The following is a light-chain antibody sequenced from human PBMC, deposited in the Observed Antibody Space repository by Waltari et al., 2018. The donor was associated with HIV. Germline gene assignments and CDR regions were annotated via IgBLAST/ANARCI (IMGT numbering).Light chain of an antibody. CDR3: QLWDSNTAV. J-gene: IGLJ2*01. CDR1: NIGAKS. V-gene: IGLV3-9*01. CDR2: RDD. Sequence: QTAKITCGGNNIGAKSVHWYQQKPGQIPLLVIYRDDSRPSGIPERFSGFSSGNTATLTISRAEVADEADYHCQLWDSNTAVFGGGTRLTVL.